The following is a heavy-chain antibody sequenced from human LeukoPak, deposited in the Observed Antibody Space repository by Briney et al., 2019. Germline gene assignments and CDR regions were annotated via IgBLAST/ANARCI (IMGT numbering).Heavy chain of an antibody. D-gene: IGHD4-17*01. J-gene: IGHJ4*02. CDR2: VNFQCST. CDR3: AREDGPYRPLDY. V-gene: IGHV4-4*02. CDR1: GGSITHTNY. Sequence: PSETLSLTCGVSGGSITHTNYWTWVRQPPRKGLEWIGVVNFQCSTNYNPSLMVRVAILVDKAENHVSLQLTSVAAADTAVYYCAREDGPYRPLDYSGQGTLVTVSS.